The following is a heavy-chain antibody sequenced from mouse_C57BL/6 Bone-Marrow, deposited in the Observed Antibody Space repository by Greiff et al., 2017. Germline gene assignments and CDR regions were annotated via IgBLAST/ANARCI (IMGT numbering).Heavy chain of an antibody. CDR3: ARHRSGDGFAY. Sequence: VQLQQSGAELVMPGASVKLSCKASGYTFTSYWMDWVKQRPGQGLEWIGEIDPSDSYTNYNQKFKGKSTLTVDKSSSTAYMQLSSLTSEDSAVYDCARHRSGDGFAYWGQGTLVTVSA. J-gene: IGHJ3*01. D-gene: IGHD3-2*02. CDR2: IDPSDSYT. CDR1: GYTFTSYW. V-gene: IGHV1-69*01.